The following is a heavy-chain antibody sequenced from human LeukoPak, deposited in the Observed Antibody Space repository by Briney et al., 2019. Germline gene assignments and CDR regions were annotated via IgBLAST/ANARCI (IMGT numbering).Heavy chain of an antibody. CDR3: ARVALITIHENDAFDI. Sequence: SETLSLTCTVSGGSISSSSYYWGWIRQPPGKGLEWIGSIYYSGSTYYNPSLKSRVTISVDTSKNQFSLKLSSVTAADTAVYYCARVALITIHENDAFDIWGQGTMVTVSS. CDR1: GGSISSSSYY. CDR2: IYYSGST. V-gene: IGHV4-39*01. D-gene: IGHD3-3*01. J-gene: IGHJ3*02.